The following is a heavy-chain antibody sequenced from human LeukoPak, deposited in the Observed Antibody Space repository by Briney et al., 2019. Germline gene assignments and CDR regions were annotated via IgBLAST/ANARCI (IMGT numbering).Heavy chain of an antibody. CDR1: GGSISSYY. CDR3: ARDVYDYVWGSYRPRGYFDL. J-gene: IGHJ2*01. D-gene: IGHD3-16*02. V-gene: IGHV4-4*07. Sequence: SETLSLTCTVSGGSISSYYWSWIRQPAGKGLEWIGRIYTSGSTNYNPSLKSRVTMSVDTSKNQFSLKLSSVTAADTAVYYCARDVYDYVWGSYRPRGYFDLWGRGTLATVSS. CDR2: IYTSGST.